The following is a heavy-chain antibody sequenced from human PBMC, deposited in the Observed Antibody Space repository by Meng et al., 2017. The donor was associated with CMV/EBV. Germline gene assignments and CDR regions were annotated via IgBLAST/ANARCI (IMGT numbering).Heavy chain of an antibody. V-gene: IGHV4-34*01. CDR1: GGSFSGYY. J-gene: IGHJ5*02. CDR3: ARGGNWFDP. CDR2: INHSGST. Sequence: QVPLQQWGAGLLKPSETLSLPCAVYGGSFSGYYWSWIRQPPGKGLEWIGEINHSGSTNYNPSLKSRVTISVDTSKNQFSLKLSSVTAADTAVYYCARGGNWFDPWGQGTLVTASS.